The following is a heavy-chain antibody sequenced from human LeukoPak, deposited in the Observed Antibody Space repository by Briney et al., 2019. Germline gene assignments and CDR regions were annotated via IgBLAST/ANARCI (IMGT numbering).Heavy chain of an antibody. V-gene: IGHV4-39*06. CDR3: ARDLGPSGGIQLWPTYFDY. CDR2: IYYSGST. J-gene: IGHJ4*02. CDR1: GGSISSSSYY. D-gene: IGHD5-18*01. Sequence: PSGTLSLTCTVSGGSISSSSYYWGWIRQPPGKGLEWIGSIYYSGSTYYNPSLKSRVTISVDTSKNQFALKLSSVTAADTAVYYCARDLGPSGGIQLWPTYFDYWGQGTLVTVSS.